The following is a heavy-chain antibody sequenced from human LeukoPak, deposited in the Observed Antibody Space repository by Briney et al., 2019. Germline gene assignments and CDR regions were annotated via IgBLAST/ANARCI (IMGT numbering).Heavy chain of an antibody. CDR1: GFTFSDHY. CDR3: ARENHSRNRNDFDY. V-gene: IGHV3-11*04. D-gene: IGHD1-14*01. Sequence: GGSLRLSCAASGFTFSDHYMSWIRQAPGKGLEWVSYISSSGSTIYYADSVKGRFTISRDNAKNTLYLQMNSLRAEDTAVYYCARENHSRNRNDFDYWGQGTLVTVSS. CDR2: ISSSGSTI. J-gene: IGHJ4*02.